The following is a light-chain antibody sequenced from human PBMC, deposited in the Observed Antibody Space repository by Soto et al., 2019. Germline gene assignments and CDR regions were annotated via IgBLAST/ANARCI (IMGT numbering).Light chain of an antibody. Sequence: QSALTQPPSASGSPGQSVTISCTGTSSDVGGYNYVSWYQQHPGKAPKLMIYEVSKRPSGVPDRFSGSKSGNTASLTVSGLQAEDEAAYYCSSFAGSNDLLFGGGTKLTVL. CDR2: EVS. V-gene: IGLV2-8*01. J-gene: IGLJ2*01. CDR1: SSDVGGYNY. CDR3: SSFAGSNDLL.